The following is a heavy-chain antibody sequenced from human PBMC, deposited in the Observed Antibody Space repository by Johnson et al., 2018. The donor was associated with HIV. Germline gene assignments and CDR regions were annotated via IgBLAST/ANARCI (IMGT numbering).Heavy chain of an antibody. Sequence: VQLVESGGGLVQPGGSLRLSCAASGVIVSSNYMSWVRQAPGKGLEWVSVIYSGGTTYYAGSVKGRFTISRDNSKNTLYLQMNSLRAEDTAVYYCARDGIGRGIVGANDAFDIWGQGTMVTVSS. D-gene: IGHD1-26*01. V-gene: IGHV3-66*01. CDR1: GVIVSSNY. CDR3: ARDGIGRGIVGANDAFDI. CDR2: IYSGGTT. J-gene: IGHJ3*02.